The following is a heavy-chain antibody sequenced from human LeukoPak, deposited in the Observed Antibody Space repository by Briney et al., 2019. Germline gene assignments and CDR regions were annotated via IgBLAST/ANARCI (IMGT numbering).Heavy chain of an antibody. CDR3: ARGMGLAVAGNFDY. CDR2: IYSGGST. D-gene: IGHD6-19*01. V-gene: IGHV3-66*02. CDR1: GFTVSSNY. J-gene: IGHJ4*02. Sequence: GGSLRLSCAASGFTVSSNYMSWVRQAPGKGLEWVSVIYSGGSTYYADSVKGRFTISRDNSKNTLYLQMNSLRAEDTAVYNCARGMGLAVAGNFDYWGQGTLVTVSS.